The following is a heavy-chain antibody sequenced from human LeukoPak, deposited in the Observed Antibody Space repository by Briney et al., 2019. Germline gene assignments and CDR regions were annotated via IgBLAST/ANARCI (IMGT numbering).Heavy chain of an antibody. V-gene: IGHV4-38-2*02. CDR1: GSSISTNYY. J-gene: IGHJ6*03. D-gene: IGHD1-26*01. CDR3: VTPRSWELSDMAV. Sequence: KPSETLSLTCTVSGSSISTNYYCAWIRQSPGTGLEWIGSVYHNGETYYNPSLKSRVIISVDTSRNDFSLRLTSVTAADTALYYCVTPRSWELSDMAVWGKGTTVIVSS. CDR2: VYHNGET.